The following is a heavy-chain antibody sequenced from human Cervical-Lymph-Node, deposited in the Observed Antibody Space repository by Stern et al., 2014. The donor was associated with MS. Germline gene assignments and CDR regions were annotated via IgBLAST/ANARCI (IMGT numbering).Heavy chain of an antibody. Sequence: QVQLQQWGAGLLKPSETLSLTCAVYGGSFSGYYWSWIRQPPGKGLEWIGEINPSGSPNYNPSLKSRVTISVDTSKNQFSLKLSSVTAADTAVYYCARGYCSSTSCYRNWFDPWGQGTLVTVSS. CDR2: INPSGSP. V-gene: IGHV4-34*01. D-gene: IGHD2-2*01. CDR3: ARGYCSSTSCYRNWFDP. CDR1: GGSFSGYY. J-gene: IGHJ5*02.